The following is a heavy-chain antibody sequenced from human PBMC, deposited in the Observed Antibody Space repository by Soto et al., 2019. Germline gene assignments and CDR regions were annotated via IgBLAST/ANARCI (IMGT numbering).Heavy chain of an antibody. V-gene: IGHV3-23*01. CDR2: IIPSATT. CDR1: GFSFSDYT. CDR3: AKGRAGTFDY. J-gene: IGHJ4*02. Sequence: PGGSLRLSCAASGFSFSDYTMNWVRQAPGKGLEWVALIIPSATTYYADSVKGRFTISRDNSKNTLYLQMNSLRAEDTAVYYCAKGRAGTFDYWGQGTLVTVSS. D-gene: IGHD6-13*01.